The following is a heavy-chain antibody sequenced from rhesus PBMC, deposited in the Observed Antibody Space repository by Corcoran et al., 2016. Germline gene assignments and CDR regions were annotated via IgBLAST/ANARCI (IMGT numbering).Heavy chain of an antibody. CDR3: ARTTYYYGSGYSYYFDY. J-gene: IGHJ4*01. CDR1: GGSISGYY. V-gene: IGHV4S11*01. D-gene: IGHD3-28*01. CDR2: IYERGSTT. Sequence: QVQLQESGPGLVKPSETLSLTCTVSGGSISGYYWNWIRQPPGKGLEWIGNIYERGSTTTYNPSLKSRVTLSVDTSKNQLSLKLSSVTAADTAVYYCARTTYYYGSGYSYYFDYWGQGVLVTVSS.